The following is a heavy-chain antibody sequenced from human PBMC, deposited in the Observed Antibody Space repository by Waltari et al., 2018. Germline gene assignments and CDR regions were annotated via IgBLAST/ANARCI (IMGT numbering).Heavy chain of an antibody. CDR1: GLSVSSNY. D-gene: IGHD3-16*01. CDR3: ARVWRNYHYYGMDV. J-gene: IGHJ6*02. Sequence: EVQLVETGGGLTQPGGSLRLSCAASGLSVSSNYISWVRQAPGRGVEWVSTIYDGGSSYYADSVKGRLTISRDNSKNTVYLQMNSLRVDDTAVYYCARVWRNYHYYGMDVWGQGTTVTVSS. CDR2: IYDGGSS. V-gene: IGHV3-53*02.